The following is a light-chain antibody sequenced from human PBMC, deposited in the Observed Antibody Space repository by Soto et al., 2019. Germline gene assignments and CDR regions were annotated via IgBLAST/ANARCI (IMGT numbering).Light chain of an antibody. CDR3: QQYNNWPLT. CDR1: QSVSFK. J-gene: IGKJ3*01. CDR2: GGS. V-gene: IGKV3-15*01. Sequence: IVMTQSASTLSLSPGERATLSCRASQSVSFKLAWYQQKPGQSPRLLIYGGSTRATGVPARFSGSWYGTEFNLTINSLQSEDFAVYYCQQYNNWPLTFGPGTKVDI.